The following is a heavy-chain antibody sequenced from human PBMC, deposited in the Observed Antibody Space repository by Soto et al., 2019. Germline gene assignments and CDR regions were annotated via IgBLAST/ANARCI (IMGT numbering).Heavy chain of an antibody. CDR2: INHSGST. Sequence: SETLSLTCAVYGGSFSGYYWTWIRQPPGTGLEWIGEINHSGSTNYNPSLKSRVTISVDTSKNQFSLKLTSVTAADTAVYYCARHLGVGGSVNYGMDVWGQGTTVT. V-gene: IGHV4-34*01. CDR1: GGSFSGYY. D-gene: IGHD3-10*01. CDR3: ARHLGVGGSVNYGMDV. J-gene: IGHJ6*02.